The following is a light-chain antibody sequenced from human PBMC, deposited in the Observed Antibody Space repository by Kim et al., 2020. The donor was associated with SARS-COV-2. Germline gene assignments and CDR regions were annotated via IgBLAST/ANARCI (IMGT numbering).Light chain of an antibody. CDR2: YAS. Sequence: DIQMTQSPSSLSASIGDRITITCRASQGIGNDLGWYQQKPGTAPKRLMYYASTLDSGVPSRLSGRGSGTEFTLTINNLRPEDFATYYCLQHNSSPWSFGQGTKVDI. CDR1: QGIGND. J-gene: IGKJ1*01. V-gene: IGKV1-17*02. CDR3: LQHNSSPWS.